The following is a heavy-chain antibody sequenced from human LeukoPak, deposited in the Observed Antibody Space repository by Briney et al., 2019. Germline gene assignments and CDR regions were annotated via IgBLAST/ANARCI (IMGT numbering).Heavy chain of an antibody. Sequence: GGSLRLSCAASGFTFSSYAMSWVRQAPGKGLEWVSAISGSGGSTYYADSVKGRFTISRDNSKSTRDLQMKSLRAEDTAVYYWVKRLLRTYGGQGTLVTVSS. D-gene: IGHD6-25*01. V-gene: IGHV3-23*01. J-gene: IGHJ4*02. CDR3: VKRLLRTY. CDR2: ISGSGGST. CDR1: GFTFSSYA.